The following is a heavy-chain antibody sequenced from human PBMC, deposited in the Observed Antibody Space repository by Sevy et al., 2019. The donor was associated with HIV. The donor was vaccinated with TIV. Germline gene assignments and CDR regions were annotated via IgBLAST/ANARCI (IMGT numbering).Heavy chain of an antibody. Sequence: GGSLRLSCAASGFTFSKYSMSWVRQPPGKGLEWVSTLSFGCGEMNYADSVKGRFTISRDNSKSSVYLQMNNLRPEDTAAYSCAREGCTKPHDYWGQGTLVTVSS. V-gene: IGHV3-23*01. J-gene: IGHJ4*02. D-gene: IGHD2-8*01. CDR2: LSFGCGEM. CDR3: AREGCTKPHDY. CDR1: GFTFSKYS.